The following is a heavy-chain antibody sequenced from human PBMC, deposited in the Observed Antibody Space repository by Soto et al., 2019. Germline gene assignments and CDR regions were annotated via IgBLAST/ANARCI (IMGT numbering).Heavy chain of an antibody. J-gene: IGHJ4*02. CDR1: GGSISSGGYS. CDR2: IYHSGST. D-gene: IGHD1-26*01. V-gene: IGHV4-30-2*01. CDR3: ARGRSYRSDFDY. Sequence: SETLSLTCAVSGGSISSGGYSWSWIRQPPGKGLEWIVYIYHSGSTYYNPSLKSRVTISVDRSKNQFSLKLSSVTAADTAVYYCARGRSYRSDFDYWGQGTLVTVSS.